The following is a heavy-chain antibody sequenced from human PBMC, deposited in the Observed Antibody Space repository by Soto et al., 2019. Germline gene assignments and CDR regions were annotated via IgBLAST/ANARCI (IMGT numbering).Heavy chain of an antibody. CDR3: ARDHDYGDAEAGWFDP. J-gene: IGHJ5*02. V-gene: IGHV1-69*08. Sequence: QVQLVQSGAEVKKPGSSVKVSCKASGGTFSSYTISWVRQAPGQGLEWMGRIIPILGIANYAQKFQGRVTITADKSTSTAYMELSSLRSEDTAVYYGARDHDYGDAEAGWFDPWGQGTLVTVSS. CDR2: IIPILGIA. CDR1: GGTFSSYT. D-gene: IGHD4-17*01.